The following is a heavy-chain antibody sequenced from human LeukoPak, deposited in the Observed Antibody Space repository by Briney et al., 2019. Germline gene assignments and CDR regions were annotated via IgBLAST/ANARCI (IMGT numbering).Heavy chain of an antibody. CDR3: ARGASNSGSYYNWFDP. J-gene: IGHJ5*02. Sequence: GGSLRLSCAASGFTVSSNYMSWARQAPGKGLEWVSSISSSSIYIYYVDSVKGRFTISRDNAKNSLYLQMNSLSAEDTAVYYCARGASNSGSYYNWFDPWGQGTLVSVSS. D-gene: IGHD1-26*01. V-gene: IGHV3-21*01. CDR2: ISSSSIYI. CDR1: GFTVSSNY.